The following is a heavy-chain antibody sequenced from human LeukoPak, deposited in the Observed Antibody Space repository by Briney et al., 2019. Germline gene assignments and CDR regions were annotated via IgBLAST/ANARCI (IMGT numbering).Heavy chain of an antibody. CDR3: ARQKGWFDP. J-gene: IGHJ5*02. V-gene: IGHV4-39*01. CDR2: IYYSGST. Sequence: SETLSLTCTVSGGSISSSSYYWGWIRQPPGKGLEWVGSIYYSGSTYYNPSLKSRVTISVDTSKNQFSLKLSSVTAADTAVYYCARQKGWFDPWGQGTLVTVSS. CDR1: GGSISSSSYY.